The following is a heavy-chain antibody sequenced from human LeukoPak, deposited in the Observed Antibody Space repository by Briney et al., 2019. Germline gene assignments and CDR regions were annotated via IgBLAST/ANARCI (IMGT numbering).Heavy chain of an antibody. CDR3: ARGQYTDGLSY. CDR1: GFTFSTYW. J-gene: IGHJ4*02. D-gene: IGHD5-24*01. CDR2: IKPDGSEK. V-gene: IGHV3-7*03. Sequence: PGGSLRLSCAASGFTFSTYWMTWVRQAPGKGLEWVAIIKPDGSEKYYVDSVKGRFTISRDNAENSLFLQMSGLRPEDTAVFYCARGQYTDGLSYWGQGTLVTVSS.